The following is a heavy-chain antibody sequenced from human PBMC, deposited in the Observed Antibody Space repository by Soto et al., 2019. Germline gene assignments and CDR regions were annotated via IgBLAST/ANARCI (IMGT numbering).Heavy chain of an antibody. CDR1: GGSFSGYY. Sequence: QVQLQQWGAGLLKPSETLSLTCAVYGGSFSGYYWSWIRQPPGKGLEWLGEINHSGSTNYNPSLKSRVTISVDTSKNQFSLKLSSVTAADTAVYYCARAGYCSSTSCHPNEYYYYYMDVWGKGTTVTVSS. V-gene: IGHV4-34*01. CDR3: ARAGYCSSTSCHPNEYYYYYMDV. J-gene: IGHJ6*03. D-gene: IGHD2-2*01. CDR2: INHSGST.